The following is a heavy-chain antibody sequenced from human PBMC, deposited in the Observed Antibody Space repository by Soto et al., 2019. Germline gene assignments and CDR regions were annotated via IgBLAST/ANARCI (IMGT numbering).Heavy chain of an antibody. Sequence: PSETLSLTCTVSGGSISSGNYYWGWIRQPPGKGLEWIGSIYYSGSTYYNPSLKSRVTISVDTSKNQFSLKLSSVTAADTAVYYCATEWELLPTFDYWGQGTLVTVSS. D-gene: IGHD1-26*01. CDR3: ATEWELLPTFDY. CDR2: IYYSGST. CDR1: GGSISSGNYY. V-gene: IGHV4-39*01. J-gene: IGHJ4*02.